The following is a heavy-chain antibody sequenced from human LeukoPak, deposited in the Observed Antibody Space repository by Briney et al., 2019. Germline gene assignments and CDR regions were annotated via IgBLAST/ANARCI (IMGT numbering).Heavy chain of an antibody. CDR2: ISSSGGTT. Sequence: GGSLRLSCAASGFTFSGYAMSWVRQAPGKGLEWVSVISSSGGTTYYADSVKGRFTISRDNSKNTLYLQMNSLRAEDTAVYYCAKGDEGYGSGSKRYHHSVHWGQGTLVTVSS. V-gene: IGHV3-23*01. CDR3: AKGDEGYGSGSKRYHHSVH. CDR1: GFTFSGYA. D-gene: IGHD3-10*01. J-gene: IGHJ4*02.